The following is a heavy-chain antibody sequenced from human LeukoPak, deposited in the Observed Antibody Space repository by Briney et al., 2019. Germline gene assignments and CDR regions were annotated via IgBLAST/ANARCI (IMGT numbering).Heavy chain of an antibody. V-gene: IGHV4-59*01. CDR2: IYNSGST. Sequence: NASETLSLTCTVSGDSSSRFYWSWIRQPPGKGLEWIGNIYNSGSTNNSLSLKSRVTMSVDTSKNQFSLNLRSVTTADTAVYYCARVRGLGLFDYWGQGILVTVSS. D-gene: IGHD3-10*01. CDR3: ARVRGLGLFDY. CDR1: GDSSSRFY. J-gene: IGHJ4*02.